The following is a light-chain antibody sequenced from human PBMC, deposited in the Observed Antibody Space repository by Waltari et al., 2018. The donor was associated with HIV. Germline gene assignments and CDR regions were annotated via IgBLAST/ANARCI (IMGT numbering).Light chain of an antibody. J-gene: IGLJ1*01. V-gene: IGLV1-40*01. CDR3: QSYDSGLNTYV. Sequence: QSVLTQPPSLSGAPGQRVIISCTGSSSNIVAGFDVHWYQQLPGTAPKLLLDGNNNRPAGVPDRFSGSKSGTSASLANTGLQADDEADYYCQSYDSGLNTYVFGTGTRVTVL. CDR1: SSNIVAGFD. CDR2: GNN.